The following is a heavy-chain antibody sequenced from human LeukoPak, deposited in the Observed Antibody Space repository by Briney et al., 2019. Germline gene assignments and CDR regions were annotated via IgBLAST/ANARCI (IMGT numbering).Heavy chain of an antibody. V-gene: IGHV4-59*07. CDR2: IYYSGST. CDR3: HYFNDAFDI. J-gene: IGHJ3*02. D-gene: IGHD2/OR15-2a*01. Sequence: PSDTLSLTCTVSGGSISSYYWRWIRQPPGKGLEWIGYIYYSGSTNYNPSLKSRVTISVDTSKNQFSLKLSSVTAADTAVYYCHYFNDAFDIWGQGTMVTVSS. CDR1: GGSISSYY.